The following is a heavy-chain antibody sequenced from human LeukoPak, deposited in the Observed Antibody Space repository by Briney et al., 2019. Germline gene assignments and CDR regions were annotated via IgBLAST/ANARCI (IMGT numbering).Heavy chain of an antibody. D-gene: IGHD3/OR15-3a*01. V-gene: IGHV4-38-2*02. CDR2: IYHTGST. J-gene: IGHJ4*02. CDR1: GYSISSGYY. CDR3: AREAHKEDYYFDS. Sequence: SETLSLTCSVSGYSISSGYYWGWIRQPPGQGLEWIGTIYHTGSTYLKPSLKSRVTISVDKSKNQFSLKLTSVTAADTAVYFCAREAHKEDYYFDSWGRGTLVTVSS.